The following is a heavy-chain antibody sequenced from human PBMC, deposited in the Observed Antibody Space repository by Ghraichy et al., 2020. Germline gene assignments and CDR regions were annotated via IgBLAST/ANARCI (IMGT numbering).Heavy chain of an antibody. D-gene: IGHD6-19*01. V-gene: IGHV3-7*01. CDR3: TRIGYIGWSLED. CDR1: GFTFRSYW. J-gene: IGHJ4*02. CDR2: INQDGTVK. Sequence: GGSLRLSCVASGFTFRSYWMAWVRQAPGRGLEWVANINQDGTVKYYVDSVKGRFTISRDNAKDSVFLQINTLRAEDTAVHYCTRIGYIGWSLEDWGQGTLVTVSS.